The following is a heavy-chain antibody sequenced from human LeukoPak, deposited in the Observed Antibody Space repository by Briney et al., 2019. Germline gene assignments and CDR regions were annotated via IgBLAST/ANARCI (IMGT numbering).Heavy chain of an antibody. Sequence: PSETLSLTCAVYGGSFSGYYWSWIRQPPGKGLEWIGEINHSGSTNYNPSLKSRVTISVDTSKNQFSLKLSSVTAADTAVYYCARQRIMITFGGVIAPNWFDPWGQGTLVTVSS. CDR2: INHSGST. D-gene: IGHD3-16*02. V-gene: IGHV4-34*01. CDR1: GGSFSGYY. CDR3: ARQRIMITFGGVIAPNWFDP. J-gene: IGHJ5*02.